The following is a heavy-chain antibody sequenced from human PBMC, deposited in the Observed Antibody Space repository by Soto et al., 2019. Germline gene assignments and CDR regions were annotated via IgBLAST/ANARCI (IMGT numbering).Heavy chain of an antibody. D-gene: IGHD3-16*02. CDR3: ARDGGRMITFGGVIIDQYYYYGMDV. J-gene: IGHJ6*02. CDR1: GFTFSSYS. CDR2: ISSSGSYI. V-gene: IGHV3-21*01. Sequence: GGSLRLSCAASGFTFSSYSMNWVRQAPGKGLEWVSSISSSGSYIYYADSVKGRFTISRDNAKNSLYLQMNSLRAEDTAVYYCARDGGRMITFGGVIIDQYYYYGMDVWGQGTTVTVSS.